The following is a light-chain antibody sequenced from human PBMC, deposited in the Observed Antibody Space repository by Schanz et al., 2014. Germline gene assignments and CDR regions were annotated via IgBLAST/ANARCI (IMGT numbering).Light chain of an antibody. CDR2: EVT. CDR1: SSDR. J-gene: IGLJ3*02. Sequence: KQTPSASGSPGQSVTISCTGTSSDRVSWYQQHPGKAPKLMIHEVTPRPSAVPDRFSGSKSGNTASLTVSGLQADDEADYYCSSYAGNYNWVFGGGTKLTVL. V-gene: IGLV2-8*01. CDR3: SSYAGNYNWV.